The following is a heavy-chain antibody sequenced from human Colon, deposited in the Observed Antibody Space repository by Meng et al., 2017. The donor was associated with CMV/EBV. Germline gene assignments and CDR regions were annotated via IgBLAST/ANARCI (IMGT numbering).Heavy chain of an antibody. D-gene: IGHD3/OR15-3a*01. J-gene: IGHJ4*02. Sequence: VKVSCKASSYTFTSNAINWVRQATGQGLEWMGWMNPNSGDTGYAPNFQGRITMTRNTSINTAYMELRSLTNEDTAIYYCARGIPDFWGQGTLVTVSS. CDR2: MNPNSGDT. CDR1: SYTFTSNA. V-gene: IGHV1-8*01. CDR3: ARGIPDF.